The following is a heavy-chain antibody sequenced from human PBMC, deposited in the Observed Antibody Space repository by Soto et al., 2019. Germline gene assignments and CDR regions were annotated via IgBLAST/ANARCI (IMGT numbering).Heavy chain of an antibody. D-gene: IGHD5-18*01. CDR1: GFTFSSYW. J-gene: IGHJ5*02. Sequence: GGSLRLSCAASGFTFSSYWMHWVRQAPGKGLVWVSRINSDGSSTSYADSVKGRFTISRDNAKNTLYLQMNSLRAEDTAVYYCAREANGYSYVQSNWFDPWXQGTLVTVSS. V-gene: IGHV3-74*01. CDR3: AREANGYSYVQSNWFDP. CDR2: INSDGSST.